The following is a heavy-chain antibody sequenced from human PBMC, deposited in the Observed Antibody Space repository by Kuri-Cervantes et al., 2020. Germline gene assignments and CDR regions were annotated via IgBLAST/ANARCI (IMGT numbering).Heavy chain of an antibody. CDR3: ARDHYGDYEWYFDL. D-gene: IGHD4-17*01. J-gene: IGHJ2*01. V-gene: IGHV1-2*02. CDR1: GYTFTGYY. CDR2: INPNSGGT. Sequence: ASVNVSCKASGYTFTGYYMHWVRQAPGQGLEWMGWINPNSGGTNYAQKFQGRVTMTRDTSISTAYMELSRLRSEDTAVYYCARDHYGDYEWYFDLWGRGTLVTVSS.